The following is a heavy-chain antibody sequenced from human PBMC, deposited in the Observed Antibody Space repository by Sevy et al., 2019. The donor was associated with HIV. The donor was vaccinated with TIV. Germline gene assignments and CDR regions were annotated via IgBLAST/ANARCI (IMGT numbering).Heavy chain of an antibody. CDR3: ARDRQGITVAGTAIDY. CDR1: GFTFSSYE. D-gene: IGHD6-19*01. Sequence: GGSLRLSCAASGFTFSSYEMNWVRQAPGEGLEWISYITLSGSTMYYADSVKGRFTISRDNAKNSLYLQMNSLRAEDTAVYYCARDRQGITVAGTAIDYWGQGTLVTVSS. J-gene: IGHJ4*02. CDR2: ITLSGSTM. V-gene: IGHV3-48*03.